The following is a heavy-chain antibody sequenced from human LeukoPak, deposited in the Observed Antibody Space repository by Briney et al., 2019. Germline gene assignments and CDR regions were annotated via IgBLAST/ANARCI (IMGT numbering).Heavy chain of an antibody. CDR3: AHRSPPTYYSDTRGYYFEY. D-gene: IGHD3-22*01. Sequence: SGPTLVNPTQTLTLTCTFSGFSLTTSGVGVGWIRQPPGKALEWLVLIYWNDDKRYSPSLKNRLTITKDTSKNQVVLTMTSMDPVDTATYYCAHRSPPTYYSDTRGYYFEYWGQGTLVTVSS. V-gene: IGHV2-5*01. J-gene: IGHJ4*02. CDR2: IYWNDDK. CDR1: GFSLTTSGVG.